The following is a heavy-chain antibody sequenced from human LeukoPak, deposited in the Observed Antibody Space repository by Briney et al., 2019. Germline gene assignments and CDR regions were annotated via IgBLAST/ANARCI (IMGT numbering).Heavy chain of an antibody. V-gene: IGHV4-30-2*01. CDR3: ARGGSDYSNPFY. CDR2: IYHSGST. Sequence: SETLSLTCAVSGGSISSGGYSWSWIRQPPGKGLEWIGYIYHSGSTCYNPSLKSRVTISVDRSKNQFSLKLSSVTAADTAVYYCARGGSDYSNPFYWGQGTLVTVSS. J-gene: IGHJ4*02. CDR1: GGSISSGGYS. D-gene: IGHD4-11*01.